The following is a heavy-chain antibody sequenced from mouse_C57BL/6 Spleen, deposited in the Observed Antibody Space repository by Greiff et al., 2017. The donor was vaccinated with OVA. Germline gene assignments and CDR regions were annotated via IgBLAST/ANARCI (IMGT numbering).Heavy chain of an antibody. Sequence: EVQLVESEGGLVQPGSSMKLSCTASGFTFSDYYMAWVRQVPEKGLEWVANINYDGSSTYYLDSLKSRFIISRDNAKNILYLQMSSLKSEDTATYYCARDRTGWYFDVWGTGTTVTVSS. J-gene: IGHJ1*03. CDR3: ARDRTGWYFDV. V-gene: IGHV5-16*01. CDR1: GFTFSDYY. D-gene: IGHD4-1*01. CDR2: INYDGSST.